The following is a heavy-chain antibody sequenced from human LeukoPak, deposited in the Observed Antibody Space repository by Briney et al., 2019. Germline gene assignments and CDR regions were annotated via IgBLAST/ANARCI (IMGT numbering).Heavy chain of an antibody. Sequence: ASVKVSCKASGYTFTSYDINWVRQATGQGLEWTGWMNPNSGNTGYAQKFQGRVTMTRNTFISTAYMELSSLRSEDTAVYYCATLESSESLFDYWGQGTLVTVSS. CDR1: GYTFTSYD. D-gene: IGHD3-10*01. CDR3: ATLESSESLFDY. CDR2: MNPNSGNT. V-gene: IGHV1-8*01. J-gene: IGHJ4*02.